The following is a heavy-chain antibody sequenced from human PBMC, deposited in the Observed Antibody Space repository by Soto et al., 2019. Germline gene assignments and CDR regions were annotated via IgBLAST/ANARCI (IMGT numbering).Heavy chain of an antibody. Sequence: ASVKVSCKASGYTFTSYGISWVRQAPGQGLEWMGIINPSGGSTSYAQKFQGRVTMTRDTSTSTVYMELSSLRSEDTAVYYCARGLHDYGAMPPPNWFDPWGQGTLVTVSS. CDR2: INPSGGST. J-gene: IGHJ5*02. CDR1: GYTFTSYG. V-gene: IGHV1-46*01. CDR3: ARGLHDYGAMPPPNWFDP. D-gene: IGHD4-17*01.